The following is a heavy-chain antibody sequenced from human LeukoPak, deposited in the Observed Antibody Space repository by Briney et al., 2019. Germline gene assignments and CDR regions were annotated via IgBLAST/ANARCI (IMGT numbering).Heavy chain of an antibody. D-gene: IGHD5-12*01. CDR2: VTSSGAYT. CDR3: VRDEDLYSMTWSVFDD. CDR1: GFTFSSYA. Sequence: AGGSLRLSCAASGFTFSSYAMSWVRQAPGKGLEWVSAVTSSGAYTFYADSVKGRLTISRDNSKNTVYLQMNSLRAEDTAIYYCVRDEDLYSMTWSVFDDWGQGTLVTVSS. V-gene: IGHV3-23*01. J-gene: IGHJ4*02.